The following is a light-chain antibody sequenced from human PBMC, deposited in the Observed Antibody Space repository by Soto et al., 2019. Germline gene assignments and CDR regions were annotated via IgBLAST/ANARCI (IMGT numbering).Light chain of an antibody. CDR1: ISSIGSNY. V-gene: IGLV1-47*01. CDR3: AAWDDTLNGLV. J-gene: IGLJ2*01. Sequence: QSVLTQPPSASGTPGQRVTISCSGSISSIGSNYVYWYQQVPGTAPRLLMYRASQRPSGVPDRFSGSKSGTSASLAISGLRSEDEADYYCAAWDDTLNGLVFGGGTKLTVL. CDR2: RAS.